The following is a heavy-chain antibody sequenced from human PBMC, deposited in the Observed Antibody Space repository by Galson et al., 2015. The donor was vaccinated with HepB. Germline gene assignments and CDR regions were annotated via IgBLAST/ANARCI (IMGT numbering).Heavy chain of an antibody. D-gene: IGHD2-2*01. Sequence: SVKVSCKASGGTFSSYAISWVRQAPGQGLEWMGRIIPILGIANYAQKFQGRVTITADKSTSTAYMELSSLRSEDTAVYYCARDYTASQDIVVVPAAIRWFDPWGQGTLVTVSS. J-gene: IGHJ5*02. V-gene: IGHV1-69*04. CDR3: ARDYTASQDIVVVPAAIRWFDP. CDR2: IIPILGIA. CDR1: GGTFSSYA.